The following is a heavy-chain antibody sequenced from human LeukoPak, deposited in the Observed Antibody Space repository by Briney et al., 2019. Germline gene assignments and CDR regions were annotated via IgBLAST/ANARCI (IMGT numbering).Heavy chain of an antibody. D-gene: IGHD3-22*01. CDR2: ISNSSSTI. V-gene: IGHV3-48*01. CDR3: TYDSRGYSFDY. CDR1: GFTFSSYS. J-gene: IGHJ4*02. Sequence: GGSLRLSCAASGFTFSSYSMNWVRQAPGKGLEWVSYISNSSSTIYYADSVKGRFTISRGNAKNSLYLQMNSLRAEDTAVYYCTYDSRGYSFDYWSQGTLVTVSS.